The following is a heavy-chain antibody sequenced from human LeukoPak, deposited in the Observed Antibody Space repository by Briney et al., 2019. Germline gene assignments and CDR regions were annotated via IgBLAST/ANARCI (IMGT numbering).Heavy chain of an antibody. Sequence: KPSQTLSLTCTVSGGSISSGSYYWSWIRQPAGKGLEWIGRIYTSGSTNYNPSLKSRVTMSVDTSKNQFSLKLSSVTAADTAVYYCARGYGWASYNNFNYWGQGILVTVSS. V-gene: IGHV4-61*02. D-gene: IGHD3-10*01. CDR3: ARGYGWASYNNFNY. CDR1: GGSISSGSYY. CDR2: IYTSGST. J-gene: IGHJ4*02.